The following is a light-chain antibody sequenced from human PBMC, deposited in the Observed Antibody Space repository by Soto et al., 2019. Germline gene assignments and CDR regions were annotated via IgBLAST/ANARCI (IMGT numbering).Light chain of an antibody. V-gene: IGLV2-8*01. CDR3: SSYVGTNSYV. Sequence: QSALTQPPSASGSPGQSVTISCTGTSSDVGGYNYVSWYQHHPGKAPKLIIYEVYKRPSGVPDCFSGSKSGNTVALTVSGLQAEDEADYYCSSYVGTNSYVFGTGTKVTVL. CDR1: SSDVGGYNY. J-gene: IGLJ1*01. CDR2: EVY.